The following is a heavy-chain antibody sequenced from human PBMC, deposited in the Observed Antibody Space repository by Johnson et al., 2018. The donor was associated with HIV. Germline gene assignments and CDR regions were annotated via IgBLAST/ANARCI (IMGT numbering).Heavy chain of an antibody. Sequence: QVQLVESGGGVVQPGGSLRLSCVASGFTFSDYAMHWVRQAPGKGLEWVAVISYDGSNKYYADSVKGRFTISRDNAKRSLSLQMNSLRPEDTAVYYFARDGRDLVTRGSFDVWCQGTVVTVSS. D-gene: IGHD3-9*01. J-gene: IGHJ3*01. CDR3: ARDGRDLVTRGSFDV. V-gene: IGHV3-30*04. CDR1: GFTFSDYA. CDR2: ISYDGSNK.